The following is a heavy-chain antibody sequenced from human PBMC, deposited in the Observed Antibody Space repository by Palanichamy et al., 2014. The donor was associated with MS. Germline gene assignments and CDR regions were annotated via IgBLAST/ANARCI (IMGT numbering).Heavy chain of an antibody. CDR2: ISGSGDST. V-gene: IGHV3-23*01. J-gene: IGHJ4*02. CDR3: AKDRLFWNSMNNFDY. Sequence: EVQLLESGGGLVQPGGSLRLSCAASGFTFSSYAMIWVRQAPGKGLEWVSGISGSGDSTYYAGSVKGRFTISRDNSKNTLYLEMHSLRVEDTAVYYCAKDRLFWNSMNNFDYWGQGTLVTVSS. CDR1: GFTFSSYA. D-gene: IGHD1-7*01.